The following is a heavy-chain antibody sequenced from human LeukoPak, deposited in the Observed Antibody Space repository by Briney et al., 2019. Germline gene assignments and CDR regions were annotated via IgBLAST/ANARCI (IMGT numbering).Heavy chain of an antibody. CDR3: AKPHSSLSHFYDY. V-gene: IGHV4-38-2*01. J-gene: IGHJ4*02. Sequence: PSETLSLTCAVSGYSISSGYFWGWIRQPPGKGLEWIGSIYPSGTTYYNPSLKSRVTISVDTSKNQFSLKLNSLTAADTAVYYCAKPHSSLSHFYDYWGQGTLVTVSS. CDR2: IYPSGTT. D-gene: IGHD6-6*01. CDR1: GYSISSGYF.